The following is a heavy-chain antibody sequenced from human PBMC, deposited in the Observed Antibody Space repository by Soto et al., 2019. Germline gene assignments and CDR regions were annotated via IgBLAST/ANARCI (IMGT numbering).Heavy chain of an antibody. Sequence: QVQLVQSGAEEKKPGASVKVSCKASGYTFTSYAMHWVRQAPGQRLEWMGWINAGNGNTKYSQKLQGRVTITRDTSGSTAYMELSSLRSEDTAVYYCARLDTFYYYGMDVWGQGTTVTVSS. V-gene: IGHV1-3*05. D-gene: IGHD2-2*02. CDR1: GYTFTSYA. J-gene: IGHJ6*02. CDR2: INAGNGNT. CDR3: ARLDTFYYYGMDV.